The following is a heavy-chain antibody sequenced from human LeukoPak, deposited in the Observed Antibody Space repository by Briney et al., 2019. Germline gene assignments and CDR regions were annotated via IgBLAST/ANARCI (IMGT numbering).Heavy chain of an antibody. D-gene: IGHD6-19*01. V-gene: IGHV4-4*07. CDR3: ARVSGRNSSGWYYWVGGSSHGYNWFDP. CDR2: IYTSGST. Sequence: SETLSLTCTVSGGSISSYYWSWIRQPAGKGLEWIGRIYTSGSTNYNPSLKSRVTMSVDTSKNQFSLKLSSVTAADTAVYYCARVSGRNSSGWYYWVGGSSHGYNWFDPWGQGTLVTVSS. CDR1: GGSISSYY. J-gene: IGHJ5*02.